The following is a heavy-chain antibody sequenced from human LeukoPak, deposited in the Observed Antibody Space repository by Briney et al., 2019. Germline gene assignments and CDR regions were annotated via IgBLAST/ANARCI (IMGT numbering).Heavy chain of an antibody. J-gene: IGHJ4*02. Sequence: GESLKISCKGSGYSFTSYWIGWVRQMPGKGLEWMGIIYPGDSDIRYSPSFQGQVTISADKSISTAYLQWSSLKASDTAMYYCATLRAAAGTPSDYWGQGTLVTVSS. CDR3: ATLRAAAGTPSDY. CDR2: IYPGDSDI. CDR1: GYSFTSYW. D-gene: IGHD6-13*01. V-gene: IGHV5-51*01.